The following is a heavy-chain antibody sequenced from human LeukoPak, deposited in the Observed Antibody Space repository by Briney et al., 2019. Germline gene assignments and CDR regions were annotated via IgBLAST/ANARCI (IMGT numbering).Heavy chain of an antibody. Sequence: GGSLRLSCAASGFTFTNHGMHWVRQAPGMGLEWVAFIRNVGNNKYHADSVKGRFTISRDNSKSTQYLQMNSLRAEDTALYYCVRDFEWGFDHWGQGTLVTVSS. CDR2: IRNVGNNK. CDR1: GFTFTNHG. CDR3: VRDFEWGFDH. V-gene: IGHV3-30*02. D-gene: IGHD3-9*01. J-gene: IGHJ4*02.